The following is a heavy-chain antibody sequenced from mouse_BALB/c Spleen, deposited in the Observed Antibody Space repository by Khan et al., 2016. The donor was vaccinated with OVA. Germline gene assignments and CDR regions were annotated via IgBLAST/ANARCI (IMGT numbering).Heavy chain of an antibody. CDR2: ISTDGDYT. CDR1: GFTFSPYS. Sequence: EVELVESGGDLVKSGGSLKLSCAASGFTFSPYSMPWVRQTPDKRLEWVATISTDGDYTYYPDSVKGRFNISRDNAKNTLYLQLSTLKSEDTAMYYCATHLTGSFAYWGQGTLVTVSA. CDR3: ATHLTGSFAY. V-gene: IGHV5-6*01. J-gene: IGHJ3*01. D-gene: IGHD4-1*01.